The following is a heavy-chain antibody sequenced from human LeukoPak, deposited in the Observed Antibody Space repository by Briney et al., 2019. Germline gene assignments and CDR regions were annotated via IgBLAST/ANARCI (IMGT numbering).Heavy chain of an antibody. CDR3: AKDYLLQQLILEGWFDP. J-gene: IGHJ5*02. Sequence: GGSLRLSCAASGFTFSTYAMTWVRQAPGKGLEWVSDISGTGGRTYYADSVKGRFTISRDNSKNTVDLLMNSLRAEDTAVYYCAKDYLLQQLILEGWFDPWGQGTQVTVSS. V-gene: IGHV3-23*01. D-gene: IGHD6-13*01. CDR1: GFTFSTYA. CDR2: ISGTGGRT.